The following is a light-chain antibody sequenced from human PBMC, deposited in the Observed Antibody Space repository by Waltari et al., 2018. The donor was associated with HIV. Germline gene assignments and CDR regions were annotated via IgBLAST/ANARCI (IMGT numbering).Light chain of an antibody. V-gene: IGLV2-14*01. CDR3: SSYTSYSRLV. Sequence: QTALTQPASVSGSPGQSITISCSGPSIDISGFSPVHWFQHHPVKAPTLIMFDVSIRPSGLSNRFSGSKSGITASLTISGLQTEDEADYYCSSYTSYSRLVFGTGTKVTV. J-gene: IGLJ1*01. CDR1: SIDISGFSP. CDR2: DVS.